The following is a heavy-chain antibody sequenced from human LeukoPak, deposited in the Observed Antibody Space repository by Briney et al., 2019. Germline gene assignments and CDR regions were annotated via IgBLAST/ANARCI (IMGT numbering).Heavy chain of an antibody. CDR1: GGSISSYY. CDR2: IFYSGRT. Sequence: SETLSLTCTVSGGSISSYYWNWIRQPPGKGLEWIGYIFYSGRTSYNPSLKSRVTLSVDTSKNWFSLRLTSVTAADTAVYYCARVSGSYYPGWFDPWGQGTLVTVSS. V-gene: IGHV4-59*01. CDR3: ARVSGSYYPGWFDP. J-gene: IGHJ5*02. D-gene: IGHD1-26*01.